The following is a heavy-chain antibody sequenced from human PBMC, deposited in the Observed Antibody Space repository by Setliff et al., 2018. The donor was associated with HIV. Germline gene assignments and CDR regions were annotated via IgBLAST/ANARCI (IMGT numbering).Heavy chain of an antibody. CDR1: GYTFTSYD. Sequence: GASVKVSCKASGYTFTSYDISWVRQAPGQGLEWMGWISAYNGNTNYAQKLQGRVTMTTYTSTRTAYIELRSLRSDDTAVYYCAREIGDYYDSSGYYPPTDYYYGMDVWCQGTTVTVSS. CDR3: AREIGDYYDSSGYYPPTDYYYGMDV. D-gene: IGHD3-22*01. V-gene: IGHV1-18*01. J-gene: IGHJ6*02. CDR2: ISAYNGNT.